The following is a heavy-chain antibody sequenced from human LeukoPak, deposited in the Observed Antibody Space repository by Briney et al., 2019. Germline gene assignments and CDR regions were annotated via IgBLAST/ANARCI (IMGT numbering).Heavy chain of an antibody. Sequence: ASVKVSCKASGYTFSNYYLHWVRQAPGQGLEWMGLINPTAGNTYYAQRFQGRVTMTRNTSTSTVYMELSSLRSEDTAVYYCAASLYSGYDDYYYYMDVWGKGTTVTISS. CDR3: AASLYSGYDDYYYYMDV. V-gene: IGHV1-46*01. CDR1: GYTFSNYY. J-gene: IGHJ6*03. D-gene: IGHD5-12*01. CDR2: INPTAGNT.